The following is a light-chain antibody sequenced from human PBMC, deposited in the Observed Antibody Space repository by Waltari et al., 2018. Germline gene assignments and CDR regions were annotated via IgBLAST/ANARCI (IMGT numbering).Light chain of an antibody. V-gene: IGKV1-5*03. CDR2: KAS. J-gene: IGKJ4*01. CDR1: QTIDSW. CDR3: QQYKSSWLT. Sequence: TCRARQTIDSWLAWYQQKPGKAPNLLIYKASSLESGVPSRFSGSGSGTEFTLTISSLQPDDSATYYCQQYKSSWLTFGGGTKVEIK.